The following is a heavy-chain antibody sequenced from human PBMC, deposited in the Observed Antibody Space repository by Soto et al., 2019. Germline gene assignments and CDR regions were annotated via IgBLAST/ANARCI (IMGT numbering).Heavy chain of an antibody. CDR3: ARGKGYYGFWSEYQPRDF. D-gene: IGHD3-3*01. Sequence: QVQLVQSGAEVKKPGSSVNVSCKASGGIFSSYAISWVRQAPGQGLEWMGGIVPMFVTANYAQKFQGRVTITADRSSSTVFMELSSLRSDDTAVYYCARGKGYYGFWSEYQPRDFWGQGTLVTVSS. V-gene: IGHV1-69*06. CDR2: IVPMFVTA. CDR1: GGIFSSYA. J-gene: IGHJ4*02.